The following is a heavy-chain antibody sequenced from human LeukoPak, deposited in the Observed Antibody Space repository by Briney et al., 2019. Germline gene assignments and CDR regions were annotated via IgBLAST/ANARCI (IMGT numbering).Heavy chain of an antibody. CDR3: ARQRCSGNMCYRVDQLYYMDV. J-gene: IGHJ6*03. D-gene: IGHD2-15*01. V-gene: IGHV4-4*09. Sequence: SPETLSPTCTVSGDSINDHYWSWIRQPPGEGPEWIGYIYSSVSTNCNPSLKSRVTISIDTSKSQFSLKLTSVTAADTGVYYCARQRCSGNMCYRVDQLYYMDVWGKGTTVTVSS. CDR2: IYSSVST. CDR1: GDSINDHY.